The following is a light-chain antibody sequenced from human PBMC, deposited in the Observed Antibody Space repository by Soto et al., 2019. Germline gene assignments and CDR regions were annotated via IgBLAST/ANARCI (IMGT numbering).Light chain of an antibody. Sequence: GEGLSIPFRASQSISSWLAWYQQKPGKAPKLLIYDASSLESGVPSRFSGSGSGTEFTLTISSLQPDDFATYYCQQYNSYPITFGQGTLLEV. CDR2: DAS. CDR1: QSISSW. CDR3: QQYNSYPIT. V-gene: IGKV1-5*01. J-gene: IGKJ5*01.